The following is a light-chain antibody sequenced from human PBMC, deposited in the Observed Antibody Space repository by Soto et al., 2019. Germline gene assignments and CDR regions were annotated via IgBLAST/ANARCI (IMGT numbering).Light chain of an antibody. CDR2: GAS. CDR1: QSVSSSY. J-gene: IGKJ4*01. Sequence: EIVLTQSPGTLSLSPAERASLSCRAGQSVSSSYLAWFQQKPGQAPRLLIYGASSRATGIPDRFSGGGSGTDFTLTISRLEPEDFAVFYCQQYDKWPLTFGGGTKVDIK. CDR3: QQYDKWPLT. V-gene: IGKV3-20*01.